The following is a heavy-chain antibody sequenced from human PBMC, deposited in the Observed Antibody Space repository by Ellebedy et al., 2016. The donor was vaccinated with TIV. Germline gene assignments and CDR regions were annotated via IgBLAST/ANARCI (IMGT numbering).Heavy chain of an antibody. Sequence: GESLKISXAASGFTFSSYGMHWVRQAPGKGLEWVAVISYDGSNKYYADSVKGRFTISRDNSKNTLYLQMSSLRAEDTAVYYCVRYCSGGSCYSVDDAFDIWGQGTMVTVSS. CDR1: GFTFSSYG. D-gene: IGHD2-15*01. CDR3: VRYCSGGSCYSVDDAFDI. CDR2: ISYDGSNK. J-gene: IGHJ3*02. V-gene: IGHV3-30*03.